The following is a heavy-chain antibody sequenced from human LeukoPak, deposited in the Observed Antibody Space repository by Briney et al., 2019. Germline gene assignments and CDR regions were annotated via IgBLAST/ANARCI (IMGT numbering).Heavy chain of an antibody. CDR3: ARFARSGFTVTRGFDY. CDR2: INLSGST. V-gene: IGHV4-34*01. CDR1: GGSFSGYY. D-gene: IGHD4-17*01. J-gene: IGHJ4*02. Sequence: SETLSLTCAVYGGSFSGYYWSWIRQPPGKGLEWIGEINLSGSTNYNPSLKSRVTISVDTSKNQFSLKLSSVTAADTAVYYCARFARSGFTVTRGFDYWGQGTLVTVAS.